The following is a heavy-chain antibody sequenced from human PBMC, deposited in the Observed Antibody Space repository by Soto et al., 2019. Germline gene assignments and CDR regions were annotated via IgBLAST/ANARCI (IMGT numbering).Heavy chain of an antibody. CDR1: GGTFSSYA. D-gene: IGHD3-3*01. J-gene: IGHJ6*02. Sequence: QVQLVQSGAEVKKPGSSVKVSCEASGGTFSSYAISWVRQAPGQGLEWMGGIIPIFGTANYAQKFQGRVTITADESTSTAYMELSSLRSEDTAVYYCASRPIRVFGVPYYYYGMDVWGQGTTVTVSS. CDR3: ASRPIRVFGVPYYYYGMDV. V-gene: IGHV1-69*01. CDR2: IIPIFGTA.